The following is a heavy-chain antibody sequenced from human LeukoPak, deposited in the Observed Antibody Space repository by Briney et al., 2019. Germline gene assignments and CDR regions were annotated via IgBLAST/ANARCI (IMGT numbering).Heavy chain of an antibody. Sequence: GGSLRLSCAASGFTFSDYYMSWIRQAPGKGLEWVSYISSSGSTIYYADSVKGRFTISRDNAKNSLYLQMNSLRAEDTAVYYCARDLSSSTPFSFCGYWGQGTLVTVSS. CDR1: GFTFSDYY. V-gene: IGHV3-11*01. CDR2: ISSSGSTI. CDR3: ARDLSSSTPFSFCGY. J-gene: IGHJ4*02. D-gene: IGHD6-6*01.